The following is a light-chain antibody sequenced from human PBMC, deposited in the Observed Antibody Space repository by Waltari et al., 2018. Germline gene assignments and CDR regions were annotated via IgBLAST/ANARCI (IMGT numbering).Light chain of an antibody. CDR2: GDN. CDR3: CSYAGSSIWV. J-gene: IGLJ3*02. V-gene: IGLV2-23*01. Sequence: WNQQPPGKAPKLMIYGDNKRPSGVSDRFSGSKSGNTASLTISGLQAEDEADDYCCSYAGSSIWVVGGGTKLTVL.